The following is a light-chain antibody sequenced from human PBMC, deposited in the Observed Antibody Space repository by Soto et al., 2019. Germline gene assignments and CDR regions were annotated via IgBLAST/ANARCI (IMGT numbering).Light chain of an antibody. Sequence: EIVLTQSPATLSLSPGERATLSCRASQSVSSYLAWYQQKPGQAPRLLIYDASNRATGIPARFSGGGSGTDFTLTISSLVPEDFAVYYCQQRFNWPRFTFGQGTMLEIK. CDR3: QQRFNWPRFT. J-gene: IGKJ2*01. CDR1: QSVSSY. V-gene: IGKV3-11*01. CDR2: DAS.